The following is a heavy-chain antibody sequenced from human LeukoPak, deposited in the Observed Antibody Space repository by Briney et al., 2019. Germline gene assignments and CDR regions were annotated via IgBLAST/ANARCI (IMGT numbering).Heavy chain of an antibody. Sequence: GGSLRLSCAASGFTFSSYSMNWVRQAPGKGLEWVSYISSSSSTIYYADSVKGRFTISRGNAKNSLYLQMNSLRDEDTAVYYCARGERWLQSLYYFDYWGQGTLVTVSS. V-gene: IGHV3-48*02. CDR1: GFTFSSYS. CDR2: ISSSSSTI. CDR3: ARGERWLQSLYYFDY. J-gene: IGHJ4*02. D-gene: IGHD5-24*01.